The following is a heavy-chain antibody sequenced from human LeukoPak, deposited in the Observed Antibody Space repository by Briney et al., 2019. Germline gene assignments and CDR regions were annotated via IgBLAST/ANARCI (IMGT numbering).Heavy chain of an antibody. CDR3: ARVTLQWFVQGHQSDY. V-gene: IGHV1-24*01. CDR1: GSTLSEFA. CDR2: FDPEAGET. D-gene: IGHD3-22*01. Sequence: ASVKVSCKVSGSTLSEFAIHWVRQAPGKGLEWMGLFDPEAGETLYAQKFQGRVTMTEDTSADTAYMELSSLRSEDTAVYYCARVTLQWFVQGHQSDYWGQGTLVTVSS. J-gene: IGHJ4*02.